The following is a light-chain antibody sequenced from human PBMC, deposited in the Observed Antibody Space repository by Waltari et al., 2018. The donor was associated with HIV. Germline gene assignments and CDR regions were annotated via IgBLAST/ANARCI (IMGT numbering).Light chain of an antibody. CDR1: SSNIGRNT. CDR2: NNN. CDR3: AAWDDSLNGVI. V-gene: IGLV1-44*01. J-gene: IGLJ2*01. Sequence: QSVLTQPPSASGTPGQRVTIPCSGSSSNIGRNTVNWYQQLPGTAPKLLIYNNNQRPSGGPDRFAGSKSGTSASLAISGLQSEDEADYYCAAWDDSLNGVIFGGGTKLTVL.